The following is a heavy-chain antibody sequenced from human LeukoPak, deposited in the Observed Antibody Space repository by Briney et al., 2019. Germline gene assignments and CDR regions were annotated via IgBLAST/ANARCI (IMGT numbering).Heavy chain of an antibody. J-gene: IGHJ6*03. Sequence: GGSLRLSCAASGLTFSNAWMSWVRQAPGKGLEWVGRIKSKTDGGTTDYAAPVKGRFTISRDDSKNTLYLQMNSLKTEDTAVYYCTTGVVPAAIWPGYYMDVWGKGTTVTVSS. CDR1: GLTFSNAW. V-gene: IGHV3-15*01. CDR3: TTGVVPAAIWPGYYMDV. CDR2: IKSKTDGGTT. D-gene: IGHD2-2*01.